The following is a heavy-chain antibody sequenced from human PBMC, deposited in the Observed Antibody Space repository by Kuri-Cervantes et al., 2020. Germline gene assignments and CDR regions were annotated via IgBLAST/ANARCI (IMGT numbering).Heavy chain of an antibody. CDR1: GFTFYKYW. Sequence: GGSLRLSCVASGFTFYKYWMSWVRQAPGKGLEWVANIKVDGSEKNYLDSVKGRFTISRDNAKSSVYLQVNSLRADDTAVYYCARGYSYPSSGFDCWGQGTLVTVS. V-gene: IGHV3-7*01. J-gene: IGHJ4*02. CDR2: IKVDGSEK. D-gene: IGHD5-18*01. CDR3: ARGYSYPSSGFDC.